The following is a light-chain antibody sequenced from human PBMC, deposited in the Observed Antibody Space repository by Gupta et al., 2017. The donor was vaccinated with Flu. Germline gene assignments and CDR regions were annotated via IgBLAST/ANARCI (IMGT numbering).Light chain of an antibody. CDR1: SLRSYY. CDR3: NSRDSSGNHVV. J-gene: IGLJ2*01. V-gene: IGLV3-19*01. Sequence: SSELTQDPAVSVALGQTVRITCQGDSLRSYYASWYQQKPGQAPVLVIYGKNNRPSGIPERFSGSSAGNTASWTITGAQAEDEADDYCNSRDSSGNHVVFGGGTKLTVL. CDR2: GKN.